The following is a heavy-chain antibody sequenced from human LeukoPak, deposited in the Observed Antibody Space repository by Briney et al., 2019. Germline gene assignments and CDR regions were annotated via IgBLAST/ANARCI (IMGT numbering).Heavy chain of an antibody. CDR3: ARDEGYYFDY. J-gene: IGHJ4*02. CDR2: ISRNSTYI. CDR1: GFTFSSYV. Sequence: GGSLRLSCAASGFTFSSYVMNWVRQAPGKGLEWVASISRNSTYIHYGDSVKGRFTIFRDNARNSLFLQMNSLRAEDTAIYYCARDEGYYFDYWDQGTLVTVSS. V-gene: IGHV3-21*01.